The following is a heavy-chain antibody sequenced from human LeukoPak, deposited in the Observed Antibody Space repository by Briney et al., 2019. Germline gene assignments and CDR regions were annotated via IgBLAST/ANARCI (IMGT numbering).Heavy chain of an antibody. CDR1: GGSIISYY. V-gene: IGHV4-59*01. D-gene: IGHD1-14*01. CDR2: IYYSGST. CDR3: ARDGNPWNLDV. J-gene: IGHJ2*01. Sequence: PSETLSLTCTVSGGSIISYYWSWIRQPPGKGLEWIGYIYYSGSTNHNPSLKSRVTISVDTSKNQFSLQLSSVTAADTAVYYCARDGNPWNLDVWGRGTLVTVSS.